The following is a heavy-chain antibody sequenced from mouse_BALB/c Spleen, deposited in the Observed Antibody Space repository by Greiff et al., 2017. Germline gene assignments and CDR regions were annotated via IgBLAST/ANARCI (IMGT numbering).Heavy chain of an antibody. V-gene: IGHV3-8*02. D-gene: IGHD2-1*01. J-gene: IGHJ2*01. CDR1: GDSITSGY. Sequence: EVQRVESGPSLVKPSQTLSLTCSVTGDSITSGYWNWIRKFPGNKLEYMGYISYSGSTYYNPSLKSRISITRDTSKTQYYLQLNSVTTEDTATYYCARGGGDGNYVGYFDYWGQGTTLTVSS. CDR2: ISYSGST. CDR3: ARGGGDGNYVGYFDY.